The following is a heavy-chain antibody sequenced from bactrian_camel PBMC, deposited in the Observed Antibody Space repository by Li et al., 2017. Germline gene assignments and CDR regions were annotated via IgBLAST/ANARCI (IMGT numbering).Heavy chain of an antibody. CDR2: IYIADIDVPRYT. Sequence: HVQLVESGGGSVQAGGSLRLSCLASKYSFSEVYMGWFRQAPGKEREGVAVIYIADIDVPRYTYYADSAKGRFIVSQDNGKNTLSLQMTALKPEDTAWYYCAFAVVAGGLWYWNDWGQGTQVTVS. J-gene: IGHJ4*01. D-gene: IGHD7*01. V-gene: IGHV3S6*01. CDR3: AFAVVAGGLWYWND. CDR1: KYSFSEVY.